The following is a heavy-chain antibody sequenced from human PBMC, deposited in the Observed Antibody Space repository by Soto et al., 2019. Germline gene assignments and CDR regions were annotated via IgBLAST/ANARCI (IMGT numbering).Heavy chain of an antibody. Sequence: SETLSLTCTVSGGSISSGGYYWSWIRQHPGKGLEWIGDIYYSGSTYYNPSLKSRVTISVDMSRNQFSLRLSSVTAADTAVYYCAGLQINYYYMDVWGEGTTVTVSS. CDR1: GGSISSGGYY. CDR2: IYYSGST. D-gene: IGHD1-1*01. V-gene: IGHV4-61*08. J-gene: IGHJ6*03. CDR3: AGLQINYYYMDV.